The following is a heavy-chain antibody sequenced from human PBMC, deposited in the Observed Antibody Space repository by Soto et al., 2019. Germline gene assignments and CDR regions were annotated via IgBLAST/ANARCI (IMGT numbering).Heavy chain of an antibody. CDR2: ISGSTI. CDR3: ARELVAAAR. V-gene: IGHV3-21*04. CDR1: GFTFSSYA. J-gene: IGHJ3*01. Sequence: PGGSLRLSCAASGFTFSSYAMSWVRQAPGKGLEWVSAISGSTIYYADSVKGRFTISRDNAKNSLYLQMNSLRAEDTAVYYCARELVAAARWGQGTMVTVSS. D-gene: IGHD6-13*01.